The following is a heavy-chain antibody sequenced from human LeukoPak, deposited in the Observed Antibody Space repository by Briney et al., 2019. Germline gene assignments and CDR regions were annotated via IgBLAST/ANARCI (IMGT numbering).Heavy chain of an antibody. D-gene: IGHD6-13*01. CDR3: ARGTIAAAGYYYFDY. CDR1: GFTFSSYW. V-gene: IGHV3-7*04. CDR2: IKQDGSEK. Sequence: PGGSLRLSCAASGFTFSSYWMSWVRQAPGKGLEWVANIKQDGSEKYYVDSVKGRFTISRDNAKSSLYLQMNSLRAEDTAVYYCARGTIAAAGYYYFDYWGQGTQVTASS. J-gene: IGHJ4*02.